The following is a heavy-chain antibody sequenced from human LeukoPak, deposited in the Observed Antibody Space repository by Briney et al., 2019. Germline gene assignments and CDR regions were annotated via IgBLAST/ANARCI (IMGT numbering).Heavy chain of an antibody. Sequence: GGSLRLSCAGSGFSFSSYGMHWVRQAPGKGLEWMAFIRSDGSNKYYADSVKGRFTISRDNSKNTLYLQMNSLRAEDTAVYYCAREALYSSGWYDAFDIWGQGTMVTVSS. D-gene: IGHD6-19*01. V-gene: IGHV3-30*02. J-gene: IGHJ3*02. CDR3: AREALYSSGWYDAFDI. CDR1: GFSFSSYG. CDR2: IRSDGSNK.